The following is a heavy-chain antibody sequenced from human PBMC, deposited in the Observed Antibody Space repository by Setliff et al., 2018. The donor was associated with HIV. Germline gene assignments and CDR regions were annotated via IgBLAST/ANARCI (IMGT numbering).Heavy chain of an antibody. CDR3: ARARQWELPATDY. J-gene: IGHJ4*02. Sequence: KPGGSLRLSCAASGFTFSDYYMSWIRQAPGKGLEWVSYISRSGTIIYYADSVKGRFTISRDNAKNSLYLQMNSLRAEDTAVYYCARARQWELPATDYWGQGTLVTVSS. D-gene: IGHD1-26*01. CDR1: GFTFSDYY. CDR2: ISRSGTII. V-gene: IGHV3-11*01.